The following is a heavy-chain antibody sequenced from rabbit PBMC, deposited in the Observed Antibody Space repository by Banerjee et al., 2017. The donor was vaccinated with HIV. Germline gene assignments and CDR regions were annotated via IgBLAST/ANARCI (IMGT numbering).Heavy chain of an antibody. J-gene: IGHJ6*01. V-gene: IGHV1S40*01. CDR2: IYAGGSGST. CDR1: GFTLSSYW. CDR3: ARSNTYYGMDL. Sequence: QSLEESGGDLVKPGASLTLTCTASGFTLSSYWICWVRQAPGKGLEWIACIYAGGSGSTYYASWAKGRFTISKTSSTTVTLQMTSLTAADTATYFCARSNTYYGMDLWGQGTLVTVS.